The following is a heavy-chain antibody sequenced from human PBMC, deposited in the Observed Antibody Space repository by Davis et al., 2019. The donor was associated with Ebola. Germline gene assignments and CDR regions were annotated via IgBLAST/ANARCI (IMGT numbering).Heavy chain of an antibody. D-gene: IGHD3-10*01. CDR1: GGSISTYY. Sequence: MPSETLSLTCTVSGGSISTYYWSWIRQPPGKGLEWIGHVYYSGTTNYNPSLKSRVTISVETSKNQFSLRLTSVTASDTAVYFCARQSREATRVRGVTGRQRHKPDHYYAMGVWGRGTTVIVSS. CDR3: ARQSREATRVRGVTGRQRHKPDHYYAMGV. J-gene: IGHJ6*02. V-gene: IGHV4-59*08. CDR2: VYYSGTT.